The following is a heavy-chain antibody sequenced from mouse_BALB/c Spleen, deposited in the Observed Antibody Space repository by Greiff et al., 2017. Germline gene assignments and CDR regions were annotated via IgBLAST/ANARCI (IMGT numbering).Heavy chain of an antibody. CDR3: ARHDYDYDNYAMDY. CDR2: ISNGGGST. V-gene: IGHV5-12-2*01. CDR1: GFTFSSYT. Sequence: EVKLMESGGGLVQPGGSLKLSCAASGFTFSSYTMSWVRQTPEKRLEWVAYISNGGGSTYYPDTVKGRFTISRDNAKNTLYLQMSSLKSEDTAMYYCARHDYDYDNYAMDYWGQGTSVTVSS. J-gene: IGHJ4*01. D-gene: IGHD2-4*01.